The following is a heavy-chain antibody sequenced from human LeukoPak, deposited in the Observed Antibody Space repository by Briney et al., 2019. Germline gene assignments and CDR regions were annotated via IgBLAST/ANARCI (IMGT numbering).Heavy chain of an antibody. CDR1: GFTFSSYW. D-gene: IGHD3-22*01. Sequence: GGSLRLSCAASGFTFSSYWMNWARQAPGKGLAWVSTISGGSGSTYCADSVKGRFTISRDNSKNTLYLQMNSLRDEDTAVYYCAKHRFESGGYHSTDWGQGTLVTVSS. V-gene: IGHV3-23*01. CDR3: AKHRFESGGYHSTD. CDR2: ISGGSGST. J-gene: IGHJ4*02.